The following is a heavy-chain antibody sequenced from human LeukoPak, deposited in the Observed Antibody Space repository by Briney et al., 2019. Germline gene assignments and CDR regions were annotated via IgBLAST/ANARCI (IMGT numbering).Heavy chain of an antibody. V-gene: IGHV3-23*01. CDR2: IDGSGGST. D-gene: IGHD6-6*01. Sequence: GGSLRLSCAASGLTFSSYAMSWVRQAPGKGLEGVSGIDGSGGSTYYADSVKGRFTISRDNSKNTLYLQMNSLRVEDTAIYYCAKDWGYSSSGLGDYWGQGTLVTVSS. CDR1: GLTFSSYA. CDR3: AKDWGYSSSGLGDY. J-gene: IGHJ4*02.